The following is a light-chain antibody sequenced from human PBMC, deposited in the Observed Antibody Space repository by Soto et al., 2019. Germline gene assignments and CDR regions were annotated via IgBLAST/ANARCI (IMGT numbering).Light chain of an antibody. CDR2: EVN. CDR3: SSYAGSSNV. V-gene: IGLV2-8*01. J-gene: IGLJ1*01. Sequence: VLTQPPSASGSPGQSVAISCTGTSSDVGGYNYVSWYQQHPGKAPKLMIYEVNKRPSGVPERFSGSKSGNTASLTVSGLQAEDEADYYCSSYAGSSNVLGTGTKVTVL. CDR1: SSDVGGYNY.